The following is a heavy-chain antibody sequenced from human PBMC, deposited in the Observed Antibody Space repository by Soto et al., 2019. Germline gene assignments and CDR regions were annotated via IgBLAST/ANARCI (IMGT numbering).Heavy chain of an antibody. Sequence: GESLKISCKGSGYSFSSYWIAWVRQMPGKGLELMGIIYPGDSDSRYSPSFQGLVTISATKSITTVFLQWSSLRASDTAMYYCARQIYDSDTGPNFQYYFDSWGQGTPVTVSS. CDR1: GYSFSSYW. J-gene: IGHJ4*02. CDR2: IYPGDSDS. D-gene: IGHD3-22*01. CDR3: ARQIYDSDTGPNFQYYFDS. V-gene: IGHV5-51*01.